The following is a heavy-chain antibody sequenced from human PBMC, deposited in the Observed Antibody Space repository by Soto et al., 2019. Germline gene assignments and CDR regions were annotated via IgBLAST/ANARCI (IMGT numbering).Heavy chain of an antibody. V-gene: IGHV2-5*02. J-gene: IGHJ5*01. CDR3: AHSRNDYSDYDLGWFDP. CDR2: IYWDENK. D-gene: IGHD4-17*01. CDR1: GFSLSTSGVG. Sequence: QITLKESGPTLVKPTQTLTLTCTFSGFSLSTSGVGVGWIRQPPGKALEWLALIYWDENKRYSPSLKSRLTITKDTSKNRIVLTMTNIDPVDTATYYSAHSRNDYSDYDLGWFDPRGQATLVTVSS.